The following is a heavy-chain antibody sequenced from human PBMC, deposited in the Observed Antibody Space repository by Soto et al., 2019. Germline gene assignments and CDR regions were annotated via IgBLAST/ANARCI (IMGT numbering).Heavy chain of an antibody. J-gene: IGHJ6*02. D-gene: IGHD2-2*01. CDR1: GCTFSSYA. CDR2: IIPIFGTA. V-gene: IGHV1-69*13. Sequence: SVKVSCKASGCTFSSYAISCVRQAPGQVLEWMGGIIPIFGTANYAQKFQGRVTITADESTSTAYMELSSLRSEDTAVYYCARGYCSSTSCSPPRFYYGMDVWGQGTTVTVSS. CDR3: ARGYCSSTSCSPPRFYYGMDV.